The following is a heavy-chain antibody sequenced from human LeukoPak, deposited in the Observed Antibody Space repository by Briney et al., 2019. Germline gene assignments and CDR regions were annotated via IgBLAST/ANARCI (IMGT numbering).Heavy chain of an antibody. CDR2: TWYDGSNK. CDR3: AGGGSSGWSYLDL. CDR1: GFTFSNYA. V-gene: IGHV3-33*01. J-gene: IGHJ4*02. Sequence: GGSLRLSCAASGFTFSNYAMHWARQAPGKGLEWVAVTWYDGSNKHYADSVKGRFTVSGDSAKNTLYLQMNSLRGEDTAMYYCAGGGSSGWSYLDLWGQGTLVTVSS. D-gene: IGHD6-19*01.